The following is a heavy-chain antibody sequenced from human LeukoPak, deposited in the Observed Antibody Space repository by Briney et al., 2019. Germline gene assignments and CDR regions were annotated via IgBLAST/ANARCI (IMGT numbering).Heavy chain of an antibody. V-gene: IGHV3-15*01. D-gene: IGHD6-13*01. CDR1: GFAFSKAW. CDR2: IKCKTDGRTT. J-gene: IGHJ4*02. CDR3: TTQAAAGIC. Sequence: PGESLRLSCAVSGFAFSKAWLSWLRQAPGKGLEWVGRIKCKTDGRTTDYAAPVKDRFTISRDESKNTLYLQMNSLKTEDTAVYYCTTQAAAGICWGQGTLVSVSS.